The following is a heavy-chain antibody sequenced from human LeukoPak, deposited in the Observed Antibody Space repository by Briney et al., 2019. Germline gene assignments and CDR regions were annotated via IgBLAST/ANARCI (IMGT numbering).Heavy chain of an antibody. CDR3: ARGVLWSGYFYFDY. V-gene: IGHV3-72*01. CDR1: GFTFSDYY. Sequence: GGSLRLSCAVSGFTFSDYYMDWVRQAPGKGLEWIGRIRNKANSYTTEYAASVKGRFTISRDDSKNSLYLQMNSLKAEDTAVYYCARGVLWSGYFYFDYWGQGTLVTVSS. J-gene: IGHJ4*02. CDR2: IRNKANSYTT. D-gene: IGHD3-3*01.